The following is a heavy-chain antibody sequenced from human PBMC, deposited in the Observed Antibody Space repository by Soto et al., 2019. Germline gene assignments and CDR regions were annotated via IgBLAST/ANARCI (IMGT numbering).Heavy chain of an antibody. CDR3: ARADGYAFDY. V-gene: IGHV4-30-4*01. J-gene: IGHJ4*02. D-gene: IGHD2-2*01. CDR2: IYYSGST. Sequence: QVQLQESGPGLVKPSETLSLTCTVSGGSISSAAYYWSWVRQPPGKGLGWIGYIYYSGSTYYNPSLKSRVAISIDTSNNQFSLKLSSVTAADTAVYYCARADGYAFDYWGQGTLVTVSS. CDR1: GGSISSAAYY.